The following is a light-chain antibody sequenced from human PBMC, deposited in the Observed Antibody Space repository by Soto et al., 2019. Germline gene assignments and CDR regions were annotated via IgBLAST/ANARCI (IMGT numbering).Light chain of an antibody. CDR3: QSYDSSLSGFYV. V-gene: IGLV1-40*01. J-gene: IGLJ1*01. Sequence: QSLLTQPPSVSGAPGQRVTISCTGSSSNIGTGYDVHWYQQLPGTAPKLLIYGNNNRPSGVPDRFSGSKSGTSASLAITGLQAEDEADYYCQSYDSSLSGFYVFATGTKVTVL. CDR1: SSNIGTGYD. CDR2: GNN.